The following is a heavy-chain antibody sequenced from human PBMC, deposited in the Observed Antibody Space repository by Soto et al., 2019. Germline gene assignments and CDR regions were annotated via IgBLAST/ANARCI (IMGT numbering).Heavy chain of an antibody. CDR1: SGSISSSNW. D-gene: IGHD2-15*01. V-gene: IGHV4-4*02. Sequence: SETLSLTCAVSSGSISSSNWWSWVRQPPGKGLEWIGEIYHSGSTNYNPSLKSRVTISVDNSKNHFSLKLSSVTAADTAVYYCARVGPHCSGGTCYSFTDYWGQGTLVTVSS. J-gene: IGHJ4*02. CDR3: ARVGPHCSGGTCYSFTDY. CDR2: IYHSGST.